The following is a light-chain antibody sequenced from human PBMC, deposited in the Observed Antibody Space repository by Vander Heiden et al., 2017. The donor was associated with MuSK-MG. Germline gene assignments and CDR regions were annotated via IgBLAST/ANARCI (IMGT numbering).Light chain of an antibody. CDR1: QSVNNY. Sequence: PGETATLSCRASQSVNNYLAWYQQKPGQAPRLLIYAASNRATGIPARFSGSGSGTDFTLTISSLEPEDFAVYYCQQRSSPYAFGQGTNLEI. CDR2: AAS. CDR3: QQRSSPYA. V-gene: IGKV3-11*01. J-gene: IGKJ2*01.